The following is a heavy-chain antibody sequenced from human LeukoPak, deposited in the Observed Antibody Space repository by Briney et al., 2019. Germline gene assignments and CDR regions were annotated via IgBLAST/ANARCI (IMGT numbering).Heavy chain of an antibody. CDR3: ARDLVTMVRGVITDY. CDR2: ISSSSSYI. V-gene: IGHV3-21*01. J-gene: IGHJ4*02. D-gene: IGHD3-10*01. Sequence: GGSLRLSCAASGFTFSSYSMNWVRQAPGKGLEWVSSISSSSSYIYYADSVKGRFTISRDNAKNSLYLQMNSLRAEDTAVYYCARDLVTMVRGVITDYWGQGTLVTVSS. CDR1: GFTFSSYS.